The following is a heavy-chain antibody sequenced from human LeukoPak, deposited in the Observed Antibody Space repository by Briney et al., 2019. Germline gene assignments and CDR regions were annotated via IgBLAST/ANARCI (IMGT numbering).Heavy chain of an antibody. CDR2: IIPILGIA. J-gene: IGHJ4*02. D-gene: IGHD3-10*01. V-gene: IGHV1-69*04. Sequence: SVKVSCKASGGTFSSYAISWVRQAPGQGLEWMGRIIPILGIANYAQKFQGRVTMTRDTSTSTVYMELSSLRSEDTAVYYYAKGDYGSGSYYFRQEYYFDYWGQGTLVTVSS. CDR1: GGTFSSYA. CDR3: AKGDYGSGSYYFRQEYYFDY.